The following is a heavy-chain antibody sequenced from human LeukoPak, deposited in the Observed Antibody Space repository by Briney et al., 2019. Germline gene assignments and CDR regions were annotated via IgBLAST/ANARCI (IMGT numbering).Heavy chain of an antibody. Sequence: KPSETLSLTCAVYGGSFSGYYWSWIRQPPGKGLEWIGEINHSGSTNYNPSLKSRVTISVDTSKNQFSLKLNSVTAADTAVYYCARDKFSGSRSTPYHFDSWGQGSLVIVSS. CDR3: ARDKFSGSRSTPYHFDS. J-gene: IGHJ4*02. CDR1: GGSFSGYY. V-gene: IGHV4-34*01. CDR2: INHSGST. D-gene: IGHD6-13*01.